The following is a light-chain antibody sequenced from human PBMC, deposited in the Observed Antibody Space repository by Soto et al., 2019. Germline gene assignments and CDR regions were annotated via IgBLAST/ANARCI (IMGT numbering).Light chain of an antibody. CDR2: TFA. CDR1: SANIGSNA. CDR3: ASWDVSRNAWV. Sequence: QAVLTQPPSASGTPGQRVTSSRSGSSANIGSNAVKWYQQLPGKAPKLLIYTFAQRPSGVTDRFSGSKAGTSASLAISGLQSEDEADYYCASWDVSRNAWVVGGGTKLTVL. J-gene: IGLJ3*02. V-gene: IGLV1-44*01.